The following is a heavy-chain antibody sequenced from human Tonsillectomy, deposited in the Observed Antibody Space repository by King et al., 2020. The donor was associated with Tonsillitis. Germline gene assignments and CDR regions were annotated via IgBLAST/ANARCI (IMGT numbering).Heavy chain of an antibody. J-gene: IGHJ2*01. D-gene: IGHD4-17*01. CDR1: GFSLTTSGMS. CDR2: IEWDDDQ. CDR3: ARLREYGDSDWDFDL. V-gene: IGHV2-70*01. Sequence: TLKESGPALVKPTQTLTLTCTFSGFSLTTSGMSVSWIRQPPGKALEWLALIEWDDDQYYNTSLKTRLTISKDTSKNQVVLTVTNLDPVDTATYYCARLREYGDSDWDFDLWGRGTLVTVSS.